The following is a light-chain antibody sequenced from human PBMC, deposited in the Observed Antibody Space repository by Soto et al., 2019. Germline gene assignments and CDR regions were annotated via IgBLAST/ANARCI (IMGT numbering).Light chain of an antibody. CDR1: RSVGNNY. J-gene: IGKJ4*01. V-gene: IGKV3-20*01. CDR2: DAS. Sequence: EIVLTQSPGTLSLSPGERATLSCRASRSVGNNYLAWYQQRPGQAPNLLIYDASSRATGIPDRFSGSGSGTDFTLTITRLEPEDCAMYYCQQYAYSPLNFGGGTKVEIK. CDR3: QQYAYSPLN.